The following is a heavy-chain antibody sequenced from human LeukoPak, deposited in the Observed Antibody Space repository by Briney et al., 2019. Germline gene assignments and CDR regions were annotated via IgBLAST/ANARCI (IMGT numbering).Heavy chain of an antibody. V-gene: IGHV3-48*01. CDR3: ARDRDSSSWYPNWFDP. D-gene: IGHD6-13*01. CDR1: GFTFSSYS. Sequence: GSLRLSCAASGFTFSSYSMNWVRQAPGKGLEWVSYISSSSSTIYYADSVKGRFTISRDNAKDSLYLQMNSLRAEDAAVYYCARDRDSSSWYPNWFDPWGQGTLVTVSS. J-gene: IGHJ5*02. CDR2: ISSSSSTI.